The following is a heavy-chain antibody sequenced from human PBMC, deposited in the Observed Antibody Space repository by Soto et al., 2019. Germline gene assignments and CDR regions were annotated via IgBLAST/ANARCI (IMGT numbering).Heavy chain of an antibody. V-gene: IGHV3-21*01. CDR3: TRDEGGSYDTWFNP. CDR1: FTFTSYS. Sequence: EVQLVESGGGLVKPGGSLRLSCTFTFTSYSLNWVRPAPGKGLEWVSSISSGSAYIKYADSVKGRFTISRDNANNLLYLQTRSLRVDDTAVYYCTRDEGGSYDTWFNPWGQGTLVTVSS. D-gene: IGHD1-26*01. J-gene: IGHJ5*02. CDR2: ISSGSAYI.